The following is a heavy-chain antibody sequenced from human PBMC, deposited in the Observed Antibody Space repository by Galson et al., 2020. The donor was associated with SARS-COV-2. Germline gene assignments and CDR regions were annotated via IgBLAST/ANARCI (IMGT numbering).Heavy chain of an antibody. J-gene: IGHJ4*02. CDR3: ARTPYFYDSSGYFFDY. Sequence: SGPTLVKPTQTLTLTCTVSGFSLSTSGMRVSWIRQPPGKALEWLARIDWDEDKFYSTSLKTRLTISKDTSKNQVVLTMTNMDPVDTATYYCARTPYFYDSSGYFFDYWGQGTLVTVSS. CDR2: IDWDEDK. V-gene: IGHV2-70*04. CDR1: GFSLSTSGMR. D-gene: IGHD3-22*01.